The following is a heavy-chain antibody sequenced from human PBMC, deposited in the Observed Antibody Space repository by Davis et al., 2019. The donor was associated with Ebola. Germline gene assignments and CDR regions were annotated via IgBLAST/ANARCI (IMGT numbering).Heavy chain of an antibody. CDR1: GGSISSSNW. V-gene: IGHV4-59*08. Sequence: SQTLSLTCAVSGGSISSSNWWSWIRQPPGKGLEWIGYINYIGNTKYNPSLKSRVTISVDTSKNQFSLKLTSVTAADTAVYYCARHGGLAVAGNFDYWGQGTLVTVSS. D-gene: IGHD6-19*01. CDR2: INYIGNT. CDR3: ARHGGLAVAGNFDY. J-gene: IGHJ4*02.